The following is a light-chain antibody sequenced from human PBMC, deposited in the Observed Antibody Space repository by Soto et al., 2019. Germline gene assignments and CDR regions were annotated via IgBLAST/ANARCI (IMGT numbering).Light chain of an antibody. CDR1: SSDVGAYKY. J-gene: IGLJ3*02. V-gene: IGLV2-8*01. CDR3: PAYVGNAIGV. Sequence: QSALTQPPSASGSPGQSVTISCTGTSSDVGAYKYVSWYQQYPGKAPKLMIYEVTKRPSGVPDRFSGSKSVNTASLTVSGLHAEDEADYYCPAYVGNAIGVFAGGTQLTVL. CDR2: EVT.